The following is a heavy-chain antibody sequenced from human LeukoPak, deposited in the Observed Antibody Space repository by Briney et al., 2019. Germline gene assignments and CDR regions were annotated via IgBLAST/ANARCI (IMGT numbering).Heavy chain of an antibody. CDR3: ARGPRITMVRGVISHLFDY. J-gene: IGHJ4*02. V-gene: IGHV1-2*04. CDR2: INPNSGGT. Sequence: ASVKVSCKASGYTFTGYYMHWVRQAPRQGLEWMGWINPNSGGTNYAQKFQGWVTMTRDTSISTAYMELSRLRSDDTAVYYCARGPRITMVRGVISHLFDYWGQGTLVTVSS. D-gene: IGHD3-10*01. CDR1: GYTFTGYY.